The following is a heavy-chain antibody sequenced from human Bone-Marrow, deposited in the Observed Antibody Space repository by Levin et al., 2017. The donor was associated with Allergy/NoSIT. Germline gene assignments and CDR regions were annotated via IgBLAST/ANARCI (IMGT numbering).Heavy chain of an antibody. CDR2: INQDGSER. CDR3: ARDLRTVAAADPYFDS. Sequence: PGGSLRLSCEASGFTFSSYWMTWVRQAPGKGLEWVANINQDGSERYYVDSVKGRFTISRDNARKSLHLQMNSLRAEDTAVYYCARDLRTVAAADPYFDSWGQGTLVTVSP. J-gene: IGHJ4*02. D-gene: IGHD6-13*01. V-gene: IGHV3-7*01. CDR1: GFTFSSYW.